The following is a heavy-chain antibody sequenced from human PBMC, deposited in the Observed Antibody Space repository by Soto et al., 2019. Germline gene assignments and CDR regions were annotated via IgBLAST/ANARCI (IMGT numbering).Heavy chain of an antibody. CDR1: GGSISSYY. J-gene: IGHJ5*02. CDR2: IYTSGST. CDR3: VRGVVPRXCNISRSPPRGIPAAGPNGFDP. Sequence: SETLSLTCTVSGGSISSYYWSWIRQPAGKGLEWIGRIYTSGSTNYNPSLKSRVTMSVDTSKNQLSLKLSSVTAAATAVYYCVRGVVPRXCNISRSPPRGIPAAGPNGFDPWGQGTQVNVS. V-gene: IGHV4-4*07. D-gene: IGHD6-13*01.